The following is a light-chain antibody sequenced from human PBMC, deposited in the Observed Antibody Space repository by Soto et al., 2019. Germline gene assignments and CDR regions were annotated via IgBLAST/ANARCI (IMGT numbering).Light chain of an antibody. V-gene: IGKV3-11*01. J-gene: IGKJ4*01. CDR2: DAF. Sequence: DIVFTQAPATLSLSPGERATLSCRASEILYNFLAWYQLRPGQVPRLLISDAFNRATGVPARFSGSGSGTDFTLNIDKVENEDSAVYFCKNRTKWTLTFGGGKKGDIK. CDR1: EILYNF. CDR3: KNRTKWTLT.